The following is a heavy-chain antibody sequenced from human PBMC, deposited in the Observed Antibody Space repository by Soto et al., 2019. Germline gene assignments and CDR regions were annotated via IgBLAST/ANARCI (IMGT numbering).Heavy chain of an antibody. D-gene: IGHD2-2*01. CDR3: TSPLRTPTYCGSATCYAGF. V-gene: IGHV3-15*07. CDR2: IKSKTDGGTA. Sequence: EVQLVESGGGLVKPGGSLRLSCAASGFTFKYAWMNWVRQAPGKGLEWVGRIKSKTDGGTADYAAPVKGRFTMSRDDSKATVYLQMDSLQTEDTAVYYCTSPLRTPTYCGSATCYAGFWGQGTLVTVSS. J-gene: IGHJ4*02. CDR1: GFTFKYAW.